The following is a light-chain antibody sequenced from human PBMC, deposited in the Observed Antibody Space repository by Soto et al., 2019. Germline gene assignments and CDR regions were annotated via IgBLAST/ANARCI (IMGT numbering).Light chain of an antibody. Sequence: QSALTQPPSVSGSPGQSVTISCTGTSSDVGSYNRVSWYQQPPGTAPKLIIYEVSNRPSGVPDRFFGSKSSNTASLTISGLQAEDAADYFCSSFTSSNTCVFGVGTKLTVL. J-gene: IGLJ3*02. CDR1: SSDVGSYNR. CDR2: EVS. V-gene: IGLV2-18*02. CDR3: SSFTSSNTCV.